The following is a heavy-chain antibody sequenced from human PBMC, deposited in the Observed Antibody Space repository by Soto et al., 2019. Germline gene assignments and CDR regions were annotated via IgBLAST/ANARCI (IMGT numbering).Heavy chain of an antibody. CDR2: IYYSGST. J-gene: IGHJ4*02. CDR1: GGSISSSSYY. D-gene: IGHD2-2*01. Sequence: QLQLQESGPGLVKPSETLSLTCTVSGGSISSSSYYWGWIRQPPGKGLEWIGSIYYSGSTYYNPSLKSRVTISVDTSKNQFSLKLSSVTAADTAVYYCARQNGEDIVVVPAAMLEGPFDYWGQGTLVTVSS. V-gene: IGHV4-39*01. CDR3: ARQNGEDIVVVPAAMLEGPFDY.